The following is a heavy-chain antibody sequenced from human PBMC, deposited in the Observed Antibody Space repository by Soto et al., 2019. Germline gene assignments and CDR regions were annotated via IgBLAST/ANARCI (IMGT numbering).Heavy chain of an antibody. CDR2: IFYSGST. D-gene: IGHD2-15*01. CDR3: AGFVVPASRNTGSDY. J-gene: IGHJ4*02. Sequence: WVRQPPGKGLEWIGNIFYSGSTFYNPSLRSRLTISVDTSKNQFSLRLNSVTAADAAVYYCAGFVVPASRNTGSDYWGQGTLVTVSS. V-gene: IGHV4-39*01.